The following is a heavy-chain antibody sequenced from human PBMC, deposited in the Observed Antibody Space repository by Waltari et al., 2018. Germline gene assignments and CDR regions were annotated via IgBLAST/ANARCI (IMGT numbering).Heavy chain of an antibody. Sequence: QVQLRQWGAGLLKPSETLSLTCAVYGGSLTGGYWSWIRQSPDKGLEWNGDTDHRGKATYTPSLESRVSVSVDPSNSQFSLRLTSVTAADTAMYYCARMDIVKSNWFDPWGQGSLVTVSS. D-gene: IGHD5-12*01. CDR3: ARMDIVKSNWFDP. J-gene: IGHJ5*02. CDR2: TDHRGKA. CDR1: GGSLTGGY. V-gene: IGHV4-34*01.